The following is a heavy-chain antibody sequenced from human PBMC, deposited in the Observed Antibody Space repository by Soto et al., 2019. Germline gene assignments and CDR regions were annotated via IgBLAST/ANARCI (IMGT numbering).Heavy chain of an antibody. CDR1: GFSLSNARMG. CDR3: ARIRYSDYVNCNFDL. V-gene: IGHV2-26*01. Sequence: QVTLKESGPVLVKPTETLTLTCTVSGFSLSNARMGVSWIRQPPGKALAWLAHIFANDEKSYSTSLKSRLTISKDTLRSQVVLTMTNMDPVDTATYYCARIRYSDYVNCNFDLWGRGTLVTVSS. CDR2: IFANDEK. J-gene: IGHJ2*01. D-gene: IGHD5-12*01.